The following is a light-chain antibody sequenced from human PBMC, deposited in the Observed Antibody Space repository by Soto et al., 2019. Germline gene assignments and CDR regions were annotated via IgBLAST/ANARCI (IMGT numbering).Light chain of an antibody. J-gene: IGLJ2*01. CDR3: QSYDSGLSAAV. CDR1: SSNIGAGYD. Sequence: QSVLTQPPSVSGAPGQRVTISCTGSSSNIGAGYDVHWYQQLPGTAPKFLIYNNFNRPSGVPDRFSASKSGTSASLAISGLQAEDEADYYCQSYDSGLSAAVFGGGTKLTVL. V-gene: IGLV1-40*01. CDR2: NNF.